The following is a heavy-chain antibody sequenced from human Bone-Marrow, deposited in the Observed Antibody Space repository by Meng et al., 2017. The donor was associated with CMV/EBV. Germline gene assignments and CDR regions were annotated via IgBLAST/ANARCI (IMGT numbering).Heavy chain of an antibody. D-gene: IGHD3-10*01. V-gene: IGHV3-30*04. CDR1: GFTFSSYA. Sequence: GESLKISCAASGFTFSSYAMHWVRQAPGKGLEWVAVISYDGSNKYYADSVKGRFTISRDNAKNSLYLQMNSLRAEDTAVYYCARGQRAVRGVDAFDIWGRGTMVAV. CDR3: ARGQRAVRGVDAFDI. J-gene: IGHJ3*02. CDR2: ISYDGSNK.